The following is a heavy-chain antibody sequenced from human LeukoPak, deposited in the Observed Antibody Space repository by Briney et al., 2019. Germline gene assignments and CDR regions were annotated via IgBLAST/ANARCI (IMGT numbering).Heavy chain of an antibody. CDR3: APRGDIEHSYVYGKWFDP. CDR1: GGSFRAYY. D-gene: IGHD3-16*01. CDR2: INHSGSS. V-gene: IGHV4-34*01. Sequence: SETLSLTCAVYGGSFRAYYWTWIRQPPGQGLEWIGEINHSGSSNYNSSLRSRVTISVDTSYKQFSLRLSSVTAADTAVYYFAPRGDIEHSYVYGKWFDPWGQGTRVTVSS. J-gene: IGHJ5*02.